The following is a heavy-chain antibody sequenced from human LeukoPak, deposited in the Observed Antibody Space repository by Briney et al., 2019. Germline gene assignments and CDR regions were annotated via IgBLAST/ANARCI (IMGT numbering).Heavy chain of an antibody. V-gene: IGHV1-46*01. D-gene: IGHD5-18*01. CDR2: INPSGGST. CDR1: GYTFTSYY. Sequence: ASVKVSCKASGYTFTSYYMHWVRQAPGQGLEWMGIINPSGGSTSYAQKFQGRVTMTRDTSTSTVYMELSSLRCEDTAVYYCARDTAMVMGVASWGQGTLVTVSS. J-gene: IGHJ4*02. CDR3: ARDTAMVMGVAS.